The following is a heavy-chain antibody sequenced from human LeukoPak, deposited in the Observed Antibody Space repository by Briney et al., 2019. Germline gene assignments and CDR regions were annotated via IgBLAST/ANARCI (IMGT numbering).Heavy chain of an antibody. V-gene: IGHV4-38-2*01. J-gene: IGHJ5*01. CDR1: DYSISSGYY. CDR3: ARLSGIYCDRGSCFNCFDS. CDR2: IYHGGNT. D-gene: IGHD2-15*01. Sequence: PSETLSFTCAVSDYSISSGYYWGWIRQPPGKGLEWIGNIYHGGNTYYNPSLKSRVTLSVDTSKNQFSLRLTSVTAADTAVYYCARLSGIYCDRGSCFNCFDSWGQGTLVTVSS.